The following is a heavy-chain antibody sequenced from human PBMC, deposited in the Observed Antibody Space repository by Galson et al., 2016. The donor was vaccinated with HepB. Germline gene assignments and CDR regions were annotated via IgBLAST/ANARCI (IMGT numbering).Heavy chain of an antibody. CDR2: INPNGGST. Sequence: SVKVSCKASGYTFTSYYIHWVRQAPGQGLEWMGIINPNGGSTYYAQKLRGRVTMTRDTSTGTADMELSGLSSEDTAVYYCARDGGYCGNPSCRGSLNWFDSWGQGTLVTVSS. V-gene: IGHV1-46*01. J-gene: IGHJ5*01. CDR1: GYTFTSYY. D-gene: IGHD2-2*01. CDR3: ARDGGYCGNPSCRGSLNWFDS.